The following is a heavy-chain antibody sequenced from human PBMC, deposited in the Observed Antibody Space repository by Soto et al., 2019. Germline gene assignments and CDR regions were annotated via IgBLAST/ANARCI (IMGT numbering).Heavy chain of an antibody. J-gene: IGHJ4*02. Sequence: SETLSLTCTVSGGSISSYHWSWIRQPPGKGLEWIGYISNSGSTNYNPSLKGRVTISLDTSNNQFFLKLSSVTAADTAVYYCARTPDHWGQGTLVTVSS. CDR3: ARTPDH. CDR2: ISNSGST. CDR1: GGSISSYH. D-gene: IGHD2-15*01. V-gene: IGHV4-59*12.